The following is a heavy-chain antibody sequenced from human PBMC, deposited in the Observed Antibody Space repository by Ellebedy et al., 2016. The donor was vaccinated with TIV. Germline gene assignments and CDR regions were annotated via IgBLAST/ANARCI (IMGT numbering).Heavy chain of an antibody. J-gene: IGHJ6*02. CDR2: ISAYNGNT. D-gene: IGHD2/OR15-2a*01. CDR3: ARDALSPWGTGLYYYYGMDV. Sequence: ASVKVSXXASGYTFTSYGISWVRQAPGQGLEWMGWISAYNGNTNYAQKLQGRVTMTTDTSTSTAYMELRSLRSDDTAVYYCARDALSPWGTGLYYYYGMDVWGQGTTVTVSS. CDR1: GYTFTSYG. V-gene: IGHV1-18*04.